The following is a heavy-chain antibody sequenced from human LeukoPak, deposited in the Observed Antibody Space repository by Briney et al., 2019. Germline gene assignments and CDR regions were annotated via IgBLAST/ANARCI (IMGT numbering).Heavy chain of an antibody. CDR1: GFTFSTYS. J-gene: IGHJ4*02. Sequence: PGGSLRLSCAASGFTFSTYSMNWVRQAPGKGLEWVSYISSSSSTIYYADSVKGRFTISRDNAKNSLYLQMNSLRAEDTAVYYCARGGRVTAILRPNDYWGQGTLVTVSS. D-gene: IGHD2-21*02. V-gene: IGHV3-48*01. CDR2: ISSSSSTI. CDR3: ARGGRVTAILRPNDY.